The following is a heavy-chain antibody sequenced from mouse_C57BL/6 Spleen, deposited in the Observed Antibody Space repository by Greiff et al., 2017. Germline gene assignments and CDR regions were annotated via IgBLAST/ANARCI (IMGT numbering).Heavy chain of an antibody. Sequence: VQLQQSGAELVKPGASVKLSCKASGYTFTSYWMQWVKQRPGQGLEWIGEIDPSDSYTNYNQKFKGKATLTVDTSSSTAYMQLSSLTSEDSAVYYCARLGFITTVVATNFDVWGTGTTVTVSS. D-gene: IGHD1-1*01. CDR1: GYTFTSYW. J-gene: IGHJ1*03. CDR2: IDPSDSYT. V-gene: IGHV1-50*01. CDR3: ARLGFITTVVATNFDV.